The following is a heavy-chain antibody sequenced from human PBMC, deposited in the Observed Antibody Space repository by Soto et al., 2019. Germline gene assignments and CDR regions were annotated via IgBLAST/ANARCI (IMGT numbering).Heavy chain of an antibody. V-gene: IGHV4-30-4*01. CDR3: ASVKATLYRDYYFDY. CDR2: IFYTVSK. CDR1: GGTINSGDYF. J-gene: IGHJ4*02. Sequence: KSSETLSLTCSVSGGTINSGDYFWSWIRQPPGKGLEWIGSIFYTVSKYYSPSLKSRASMSMDTSKNPFCLRPGSLTATATSVNFCASVKATLYRDYYFDYWGQGTLVTVSS. D-gene: IGHD2-15*01.